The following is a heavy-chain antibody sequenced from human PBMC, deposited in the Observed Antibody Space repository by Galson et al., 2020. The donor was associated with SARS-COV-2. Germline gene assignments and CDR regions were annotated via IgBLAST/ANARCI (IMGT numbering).Heavy chain of an antibody. Sequence: GESLKISCAASGFTFSSHAIHWVRQAPGKGLAWVAQIFYDGSDKYYCDSVKDRFTISRDSSKNMVYLQMNNLKVDDTAVYYCARDGQLSSGGACEYCVQVTLVTVSS. CDR3: ARDGQLSSGGACEY. J-gene: IGHJ4*02. CDR2: IFYDGSDK. D-gene: IGHD3-22*01. CDR1: GFTFSSHA. V-gene: IGHV3-33*01.